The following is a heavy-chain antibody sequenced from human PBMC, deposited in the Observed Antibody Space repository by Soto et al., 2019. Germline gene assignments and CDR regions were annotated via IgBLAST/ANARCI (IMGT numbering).Heavy chain of an antibody. Sequence: EVQLVESGGGLVQPGRSLRLSCAASGFTFDDYAMHWVRQAPGKGLEWVSGISWNSGSIGYADSVKGRFTISRDNAKNSLYLQMNSLRAEDTALYYCAKDREIFGVVIHIGHGFSNRAPDAFDIWGQGTMVTVSS. CDR1: GFTFDDYA. CDR2: ISWNSGSI. CDR3: AKDREIFGVVIHIGHGFSNRAPDAFDI. J-gene: IGHJ3*02. V-gene: IGHV3-9*01. D-gene: IGHD3-3*01.